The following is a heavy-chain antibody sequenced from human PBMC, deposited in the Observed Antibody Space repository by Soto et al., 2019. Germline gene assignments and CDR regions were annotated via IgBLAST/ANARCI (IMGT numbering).Heavy chain of an antibody. V-gene: IGHV1-2*02. D-gene: IGHD1-26*01. CDR1: GYTFTGYY. Sequence: QVQLVQSGTEVKRPGDSVKVSCKASGYTFTGYYVHWVRQAPGQGLEWMGWINPNSGDTYLAQRFQGRVTMNRDTSIGTAYMEVSGLTSDDTAEYYCAKGGAIVAAGTRVYLYNAMDVWGQGTTVTVS. CDR2: INPNSGDT. J-gene: IGHJ6*02. CDR3: AKGGAIVAAGTRVYLYNAMDV.